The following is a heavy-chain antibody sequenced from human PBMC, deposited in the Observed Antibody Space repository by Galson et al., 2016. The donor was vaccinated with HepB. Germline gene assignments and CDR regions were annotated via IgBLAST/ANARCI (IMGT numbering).Heavy chain of an antibody. CDR2: INPDGSST. Sequence: SLRLSCAASGFPFSNFWMHWVRQVPGEGLVWVSDINPDGSSTKYADSVKGRFTISRDNAKNTLYLRLNSLRAEDTAVYYCARDPEDAVTLDYWGQGTLVTVSS. CDR1: GFPFSNFW. V-gene: IGHV3-74*03. D-gene: IGHD4-11*01. CDR3: ARDPEDAVTLDY. J-gene: IGHJ4*02.